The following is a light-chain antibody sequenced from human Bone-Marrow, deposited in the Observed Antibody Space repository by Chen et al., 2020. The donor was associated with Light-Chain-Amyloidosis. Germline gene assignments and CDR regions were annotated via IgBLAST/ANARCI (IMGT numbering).Light chain of an antibody. V-gene: IGLV3-21*02. CDR1: NIGSTS. Sequence: SYVLTQPSSVSVAPGQTVTIACGGNNIGSTSVHWYQQTPGQPPLLVVYDDSDRPSGIPERLSGSNSGNTATLTISRVEAGDEADYYCQVWDRSSDRPVFGGGTKLTVL. J-gene: IGLJ3*02. CDR2: DDS. CDR3: QVWDRSSDRPV.